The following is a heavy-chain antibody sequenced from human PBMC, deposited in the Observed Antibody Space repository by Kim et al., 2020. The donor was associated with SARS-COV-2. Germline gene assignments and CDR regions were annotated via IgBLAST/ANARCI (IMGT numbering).Heavy chain of an antibody. Sequence: GESLKISCKGSGYSFTNYWIGWVRQMPGKGLEWMGIIYPGDSDTRYSPSFQGQVTISADKSISTAYLQWSSLKASDTAMYYCARQSFSAPYYYHSSSSPSLDYWGQGTLVTVSS. CDR2: IYPGDSDT. J-gene: IGHJ4*02. V-gene: IGHV5-51*01. D-gene: IGHD3-22*01. CDR1: GYSFTNYW. CDR3: ARQSFSAPYYYHSSSSPSLDY.